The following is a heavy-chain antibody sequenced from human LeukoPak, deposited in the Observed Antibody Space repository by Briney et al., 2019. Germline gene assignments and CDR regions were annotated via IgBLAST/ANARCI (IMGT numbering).Heavy chain of an antibody. CDR1: GYNFARYV. Sequence: ASVKVSCKASGYNFARYVMHWVRQAPGQRLEWMEWSNAGNDNTKYSQEFQGRVTITRDTSASTAYMGLSSLRSEDMAVYYCARDRPYYCSSPPYYFYYYMDVWGKGTTVTVSS. J-gene: IGHJ6*03. V-gene: IGHV1-3*02. D-gene: IGHD6-6*01. CDR2: SNAGNDNT. CDR3: ARDRPYYCSSPPYYFYYYMDV.